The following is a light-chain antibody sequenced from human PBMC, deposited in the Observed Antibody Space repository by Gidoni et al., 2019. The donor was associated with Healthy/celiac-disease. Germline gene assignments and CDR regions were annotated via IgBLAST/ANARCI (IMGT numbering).Light chain of an antibody. CDR1: QSVSSSY. Sequence: EIVLTQSPGTLPLSPGERATLSCRASQSVSSSYLAWYQQKPGQAPRLLIYGASSRATGIPDRFSGSGSGTDFTLTISRLEPEDFAVYYCQQYGSSQGWTFGQGTKVEIK. V-gene: IGKV3-20*01. CDR3: QQYGSSQGWT. CDR2: GAS. J-gene: IGKJ1*01.